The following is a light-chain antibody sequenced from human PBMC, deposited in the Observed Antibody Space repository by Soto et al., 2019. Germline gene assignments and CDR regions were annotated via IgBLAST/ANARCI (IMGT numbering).Light chain of an antibody. V-gene: IGKV1-39*01. Sequence: DIQMTQSPSSLSASVGDRVTITCRASQTISNYLNWYQEKPGKAPKLLIYAASNFQNDAPSRFSGSGSGTDFTLTITNLQPEDFATSYCHNTYSAPFTFGPGTRVDVK. CDR3: HNTYSAPFT. CDR1: QTISNY. CDR2: AAS. J-gene: IGKJ3*01.